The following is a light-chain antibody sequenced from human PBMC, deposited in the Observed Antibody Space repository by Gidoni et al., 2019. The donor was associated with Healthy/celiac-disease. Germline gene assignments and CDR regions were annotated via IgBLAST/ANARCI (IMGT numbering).Light chain of an antibody. CDR2: EVS. CDR1: SSAVGGYNY. CDR3: SSYTSSSTHYV. J-gene: IGLJ1*01. Sequence: QSALTQPASVSGSPGQSITISCTGTSSAVGGYNYVSWYQQHPGKAPKLMIYEVSNRPSGVSNRFSGSKSGNTASLTISGLRAEDEADYYCSSYTSSSTHYVFGTGTKVTVL. V-gene: IGLV2-14*01.